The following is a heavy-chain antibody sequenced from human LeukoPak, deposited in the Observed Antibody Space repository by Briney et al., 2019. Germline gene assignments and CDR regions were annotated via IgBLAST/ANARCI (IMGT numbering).Heavy chain of an antibody. D-gene: IGHD6-13*01. CDR2: ISGSGGST. CDR1: GFTFSSYA. Sequence: GGSLRLSCAASGFTFSSYAMSWVRQAPGKGLEWVSAISGSGGSTYYADSVKGRFTISGDNSKNTLYLQMNSLRAEDTAVYYCAKGCSSSWLPFGYWGQGTLVTVSS. J-gene: IGHJ4*02. CDR3: AKGCSSSWLPFGY. V-gene: IGHV3-23*01.